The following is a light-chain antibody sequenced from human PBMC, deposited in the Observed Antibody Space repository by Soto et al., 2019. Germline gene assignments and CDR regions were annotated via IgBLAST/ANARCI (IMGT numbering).Light chain of an antibody. CDR3: QQSYSTPRVT. CDR1: KSISSY. V-gene: IGKV1-39*01. Sequence: DIQMTQSPSSLSASVGDRVTITCRASKSISSYLNWYQQKPGKAPKLLIYAASSLQSGVPSRFSGSGSVTDFTLTISSLQPENCAPYYCQQSYSTPRVTFGPGTKVDIK. J-gene: IGKJ3*01. CDR2: AAS.